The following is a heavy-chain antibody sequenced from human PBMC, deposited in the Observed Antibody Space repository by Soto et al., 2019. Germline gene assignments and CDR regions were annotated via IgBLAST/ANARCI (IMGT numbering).Heavy chain of an antibody. CDR3: ALAVGIAPYFGMDV. J-gene: IGHJ6*02. CDR1: RGTFSTYG. V-gene: IGHV1-69*06. Sequence: QVQLVQSGAEVKKPGSSVTVSCMASRGTFSTYGINWVRQAPGQGLEWVGGLLPISGTANYAQKFQGRVTIVADKSTTTAYMDLSSRSSEDTAVYYGALAVGIAPYFGMDVWGQWTTITVS. D-gene: IGHD2-21*01. CDR2: LLPISGTA.